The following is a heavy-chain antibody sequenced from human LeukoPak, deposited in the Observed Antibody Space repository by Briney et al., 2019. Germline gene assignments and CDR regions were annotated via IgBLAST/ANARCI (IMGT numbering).Heavy chain of an antibody. CDR1: GGSISSYY. CDR3: ARDGGAAAGFDY. Sequence: SETLSLTCTVSGGSISSYYWSWIRQPAGKGLEWIWRIYTSGSTNYNPSLKSRVTISVDKSKNQFSLKLSSVTAADTAVYYCARDGGAAAGFDYWGQGTLVTVSS. V-gene: IGHV4-4*07. D-gene: IGHD6-13*01. CDR2: IYTSGST. J-gene: IGHJ4*02.